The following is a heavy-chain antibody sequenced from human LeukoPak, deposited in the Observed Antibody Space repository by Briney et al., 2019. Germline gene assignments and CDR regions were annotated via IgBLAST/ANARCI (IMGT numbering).Heavy chain of an antibody. D-gene: IGHD3-16*02. CDR2: ISYDGSNK. CDR3: AKDGMITFGAVITVYYFDY. CDR1: GFTFSRYG. Sequence: GGSLRLSCAASGFTFSRYGMHWVRQAPGKGLEWVAVISYDGSNKYYADSLKGRFTISRDNSKNTLYLQMNSLRAEDTAVYYCAKDGMITFGAVITVYYFDYWGQGTLVTVSS. V-gene: IGHV3-30*18. J-gene: IGHJ4*02.